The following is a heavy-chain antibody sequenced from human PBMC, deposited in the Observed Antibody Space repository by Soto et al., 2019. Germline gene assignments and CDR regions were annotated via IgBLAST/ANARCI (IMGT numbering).Heavy chain of an antibody. CDR3: ARDPPTHFLYCSGGSCYSEGLDY. Sequence: QVPLVQSGAEVKKPGASVKVSCKASGYTFTSYGISWVRQAPGQGLEWMGWISAYNGNTNYAQKLQGRVTMTTDTSTSTAYMELRSLRSDDTAVYYCARDPPTHFLYCSGGSCYSEGLDYWGQGTLVTVSS. D-gene: IGHD2-15*01. J-gene: IGHJ4*02. V-gene: IGHV1-18*01. CDR1: GYTFTSYG. CDR2: ISAYNGNT.